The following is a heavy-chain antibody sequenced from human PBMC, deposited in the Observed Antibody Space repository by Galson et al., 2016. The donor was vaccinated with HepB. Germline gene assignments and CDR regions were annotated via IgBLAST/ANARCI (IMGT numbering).Heavy chain of an antibody. CDR3: ARAAYDDYEGWYFDR. Sequence: SLRLSCAASGFTFNDYSMHWVRQAPGKGLAWVSSVTATSVYIYYVDSVKGRFTISRDNAKNSLYLQMNSLRAEDKAVYYCARAAYDDYEGWYFDRWGRGTLVTVSS. J-gene: IGHJ2*01. D-gene: IGHD4-17*01. V-gene: IGHV3-21*06. CDR2: VTATSVYI. CDR1: GFTFNDYS.